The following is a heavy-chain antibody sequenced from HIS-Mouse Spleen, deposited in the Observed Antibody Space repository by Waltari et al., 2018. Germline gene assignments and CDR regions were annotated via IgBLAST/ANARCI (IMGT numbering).Heavy chain of an antibody. D-gene: IGHD1-1*01. CDR3: ARDPRWNDGIDY. CDR2: IYYSGST. V-gene: IGHV4-39*07. Sequence: QLQLQESGPGLVKPSETLSLTCTASGGSISSRIYYWGWIRQPPGKGLEWIGSIYYSGSTYYNPSLKSRVTISVDTSKNQFSLKLSSVTAADTAVYYCARDPRWNDGIDYWGQGTLVTVSS. CDR1: GGSISSRIYY. J-gene: IGHJ4*02.